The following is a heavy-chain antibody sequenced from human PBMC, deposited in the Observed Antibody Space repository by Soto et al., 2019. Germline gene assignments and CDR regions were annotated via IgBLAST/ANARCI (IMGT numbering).Heavy chain of an antibody. Sequence: EVQLVESGGGLVQPGGSLRLSCAASGFTFSSYSMNWVRQAPGTGLEWVSYISSSSSTIYYADSVKGRFTISRDDAKHSLYLQMNSRRHAGMAVYYCARTYYYDSSVYYYTSFDGPRDGTARDYWGHGTLVAVCS. CDR3: ARTYYYDSSVYYYTSFDGPRDGTARDY. CDR2: ISSSSSTI. J-gene: IGHJ4*01. D-gene: IGHD3-22*01. V-gene: IGHV3-48*02. CDR1: GFTFSSYS.